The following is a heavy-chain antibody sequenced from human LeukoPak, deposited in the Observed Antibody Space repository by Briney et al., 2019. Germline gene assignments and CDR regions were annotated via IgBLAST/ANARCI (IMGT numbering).Heavy chain of an antibody. D-gene: IGHD3-10*01. CDR1: GYTFTGYY. CDR2: INPNSGGT. CDR3: ARVVRGLIIAGYYFDY. V-gene: IGHV1-2*02. J-gene: IGHJ4*02. Sequence: GASVKVSCKASGYTFTGYYMHWVRQAPGQGLEWMGWINPNSGGTNYAQKFQGRVTMTRDTSISTAYMELSRLRSDDTAVYYCARVVRGLIIAGYYFDYWGQGTLVTVSS.